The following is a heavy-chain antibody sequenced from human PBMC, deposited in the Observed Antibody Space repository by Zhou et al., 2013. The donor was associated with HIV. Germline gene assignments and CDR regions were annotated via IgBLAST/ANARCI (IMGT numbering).Heavy chain of an antibody. D-gene: IGHD6-13*01. J-gene: IGHJ6*02. CDR3: ARDLREGYSSGWYTYGMDV. V-gene: IGHV1-2*04. CDR1: GYTFTAYY. CDR2: INPNSGGT. Sequence: QVQLVQSGAEVKKPGASVKVSCKTSGYTFTAYYMHWVRLAPGQGPEWMGWINPNSGGTKYAQKFQGWVTLTRDTSISTAYMELSRLTSDDTAVYFCARDLREGYSSGWYTYGMDVWGQGTTVIVSS.